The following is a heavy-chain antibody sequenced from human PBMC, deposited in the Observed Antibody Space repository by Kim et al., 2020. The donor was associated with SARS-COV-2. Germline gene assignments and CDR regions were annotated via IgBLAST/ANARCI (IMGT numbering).Heavy chain of an antibody. Sequence: ASVKVSCKASGYTFTSYGISWVRQAPGQGLEWMGWISACNGNTNYAQKLQGRVTMTTDTSTSTAYMELRSLRSDDTAVYYCARENIVVVPAADGSHFWYYGMDVWGQGTTVTVSS. CDR1: GYTFTSYG. CDR2: ISACNGNT. V-gene: IGHV1-18*04. J-gene: IGHJ6*02. D-gene: IGHD2-2*01. CDR3: ARENIVVVPAADGSHFWYYGMDV.